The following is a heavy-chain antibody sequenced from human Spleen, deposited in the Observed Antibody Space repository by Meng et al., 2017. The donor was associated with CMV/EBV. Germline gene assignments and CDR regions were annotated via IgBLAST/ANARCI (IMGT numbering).Heavy chain of an antibody. CDR1: GDSIGTYY. Sequence: QEQLQESGPGLVQPSETLSLTCIVSGDSIGTYYWTWIRQPAGKGLEWIGHIFTSGSTNYNPSLKSRVTMSIDPSKNQFSLKLSSVTAADTAVYYCARGAHYYPRYFDYWGQGALVTVSS. J-gene: IGHJ4*02. CDR2: IFTSGST. V-gene: IGHV4-4*07. D-gene: IGHD3-10*01. CDR3: ARGAHYYPRYFDY.